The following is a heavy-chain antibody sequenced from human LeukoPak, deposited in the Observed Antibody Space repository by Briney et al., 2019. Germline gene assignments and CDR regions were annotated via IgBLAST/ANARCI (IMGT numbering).Heavy chain of an antibody. V-gene: IGHV1-18*01. CDR1: GYTFTNYG. Sequence: ASLTVSCTASGYTFTNYGSIWVRQAPGQGLEWMGWISTYNGNTNYRQTLQGRVTVTTDTSTSTIYTELRSLRSDDTAVYYCARGDDAFDFWGQGTMVTVSS. CDR3: ARGDDAFDF. J-gene: IGHJ3*01. CDR2: ISTYNGNT.